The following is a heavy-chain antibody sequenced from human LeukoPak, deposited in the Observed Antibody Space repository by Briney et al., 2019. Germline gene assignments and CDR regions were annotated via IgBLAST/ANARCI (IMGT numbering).Heavy chain of an antibody. Sequence: GGSLRLSCAASRFTFSSYNMNWVRQAPGKGLEWVSSISSSSSYIYYSDSVKGRFTISRDNAKNSLYLQMNGLSAEDTAVYYCARSRGPLDYWGQGTLVTVSS. CDR2: ISSSSSYI. D-gene: IGHD5-12*01. J-gene: IGHJ4*02. V-gene: IGHV3-21*01. CDR1: RFTFSSYN. CDR3: ARSRGPLDY.